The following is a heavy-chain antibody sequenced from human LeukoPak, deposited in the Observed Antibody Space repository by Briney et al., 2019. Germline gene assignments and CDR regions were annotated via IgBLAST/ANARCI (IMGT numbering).Heavy chain of an antibody. D-gene: IGHD4-17*01. CDR3: ARVASRTYGDYFDY. Sequence: PGGFLRLSCAASGFTFSDYYMSWIRQAPGKGLEWVSYISSSSYTNYADSVKGRFTISRDNAKNSLYLQMNSLRAEDTAFYYCARVASRTYGDYFDYWGQGTLVTVSS. J-gene: IGHJ4*02. V-gene: IGHV3-11*05. CDR1: GFTFSDYY. CDR2: ISSSSYT.